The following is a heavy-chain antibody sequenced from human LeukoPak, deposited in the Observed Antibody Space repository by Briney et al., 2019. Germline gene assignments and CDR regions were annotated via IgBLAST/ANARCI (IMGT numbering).Heavy chain of an antibody. V-gene: IGHV4-4*07. CDR2: IYTSGST. CDR1: GGSISSYY. Sequence: SETLSLTCTVSGGSISSYYWSWIRQPAGKGLEWIGRIYTSGSTNYNPSLKSPVTMSVDTSKNQFSLKLSSVTAADTAVFYCARAYCGGDCQSEAAEYFQHWGQGTLVTVSS. D-gene: IGHD2-21*02. J-gene: IGHJ1*01. CDR3: ARAYCGGDCQSEAAEYFQH.